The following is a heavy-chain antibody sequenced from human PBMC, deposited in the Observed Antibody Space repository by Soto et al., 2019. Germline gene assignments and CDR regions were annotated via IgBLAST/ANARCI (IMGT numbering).Heavy chain of an antibody. V-gene: IGHV3-23*01. Sequence: VGSLRLSGAASGFTFSSYAMSWVRQAPGKGLEWVSAISGSGGSTYYADSVKGRFTISRDNSKNTLYLQMNSLRAEDTAVYYCAKWDTAMVTGYFDYWGQGTLVTVSS. CDR3: AKWDTAMVTGYFDY. J-gene: IGHJ4*02. D-gene: IGHD5-18*01. CDR2: ISGSGGST. CDR1: GFTFSSYA.